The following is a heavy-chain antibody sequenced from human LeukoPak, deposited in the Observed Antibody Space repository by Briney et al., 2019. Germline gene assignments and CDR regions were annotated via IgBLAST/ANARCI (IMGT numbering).Heavy chain of an antibody. D-gene: IGHD2-8*01. CDR1: GYSISSGYY. V-gene: IGHV4-38-2*01. J-gene: IGHJ4*02. Sequence: SETLSLTCAVFGYSISSGYYWGWIRQPPGKGLEWIGSIYHSGSTYYNPSLKSRVTISVDTSKNQFSLKLSSVTAADTAVYYCARHTQVYASFDYWGQGTLVTVSS. CDR3: ARHTQVYASFDY. CDR2: IYHSGST.